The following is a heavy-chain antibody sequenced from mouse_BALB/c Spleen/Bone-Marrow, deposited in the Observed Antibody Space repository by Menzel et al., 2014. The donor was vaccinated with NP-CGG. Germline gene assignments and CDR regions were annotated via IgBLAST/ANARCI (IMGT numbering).Heavy chain of an antibody. V-gene: IGHV14-3*02. CDR3: AVYDYEGFAY. CDR2: IDPANGNT. D-gene: IGHD2-4*01. Sequence: VQLQQSGAELVKPGASVKLSCTASGFNIKDTYMHWVKQRPELGLEWIGRIDPANGNTKYDPKFQGKATITADTSSNTAYLQLSSLTSEDTAVYYCAVYDYEGFAYWGQGTLVTVSA. J-gene: IGHJ3*01. CDR1: GFNIKDTY.